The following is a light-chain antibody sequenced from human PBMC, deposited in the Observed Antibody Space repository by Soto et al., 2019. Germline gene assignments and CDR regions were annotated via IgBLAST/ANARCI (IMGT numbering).Light chain of an antibody. V-gene: IGLV2-14*01. J-gene: IGLJ1*01. CDR2: EVN. CDR3: SSYTTRRTLV. Sequence: SALTQPASVSGSPGQSITISCTGTSSDVGGYKYVSWYQQHPGKAPKLIIYEVNNRPPGVSHRFSGSKSGKTASLTISGLQAEDEAEYYCSSYTTRRTLVFGTGTKVTVL. CDR1: SSDVGGYKY.